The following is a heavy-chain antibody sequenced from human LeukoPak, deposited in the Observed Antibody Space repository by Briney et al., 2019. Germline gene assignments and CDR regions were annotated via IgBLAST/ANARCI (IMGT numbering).Heavy chain of an antibody. V-gene: IGHV3-7*03. CDR2: IKQDGSEK. D-gene: IGHD2-2*01. J-gene: IGHJ6*02. Sequence: GGSLRPSCAASGFTFSSYWMSWVRQAPGKGLGWVANIKQDGSEKYYVDSVKGRFTNSRDNAKNSLYLQMNSLRAEDTAVYYCARSIGTSWYYYYYGMDVWGQGTTVTVSS. CDR3: ARSIGTSWYYYYYGMDV. CDR1: GFTFSSYW.